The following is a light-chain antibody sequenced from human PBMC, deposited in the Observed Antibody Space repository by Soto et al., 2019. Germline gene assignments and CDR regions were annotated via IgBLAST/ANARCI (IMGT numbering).Light chain of an antibody. J-gene: IGKJ4*01. CDR3: QHYSAFWLT. V-gene: IGKV1-5*03. Sequence: DIQMTQSPSTLSASVGDRVTITCRASPSISSWLAWYQQKPGKTPKLLVYRASILENGVPSRFSGSGSGTEFTLTISGLQPDDFATYYCQHYSAFWLTFGGGPKLEIK. CDR2: RAS. CDR1: PSISSW.